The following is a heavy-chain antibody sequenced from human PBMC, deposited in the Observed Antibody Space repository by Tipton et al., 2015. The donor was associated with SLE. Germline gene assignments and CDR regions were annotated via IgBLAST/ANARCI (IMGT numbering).Heavy chain of an antibody. V-gene: IGHV1-2*06. J-gene: IGHJ3*01. D-gene: IGHD2-2*01. CDR2: VNPNSGGT. CDR3: ARGGVVVPAATDAFDV. CDR1: GYTFTGYY. Sequence: QSGAEVKKPGASVKVSCKASGYTFTGYYIHWVRQAPGQGLEWMGRVNPNSGGTNYAQQFQGRVTMTRDTSISTAYMELTRLRSDDTAVYDCARGGVVVPAATDAFDVWAQGTMVTVSS.